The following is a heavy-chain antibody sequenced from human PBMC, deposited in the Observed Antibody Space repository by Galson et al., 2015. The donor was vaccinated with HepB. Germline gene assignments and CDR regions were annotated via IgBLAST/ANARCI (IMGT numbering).Heavy chain of an antibody. V-gene: IGHV3-23*01. J-gene: IGHJ3*02. CDR1: GFTFSSYA. Sequence: SLRLSCAASGFTFSSYAMSWVRQAPGKGLEWVSAISGSGGSTYYADSVKGRFTISRDNSKNTLYLQMNSLRAEDTAVYYCANLYSSSPVWDAFDIWGQGTMVTVSS. CDR2: ISGSGGST. D-gene: IGHD6-6*01. CDR3: ANLYSSSPVWDAFDI.